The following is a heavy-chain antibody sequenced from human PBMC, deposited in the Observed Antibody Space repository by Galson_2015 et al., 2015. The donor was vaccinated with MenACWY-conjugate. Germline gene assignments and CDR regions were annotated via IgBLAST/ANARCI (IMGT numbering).Heavy chain of an antibody. CDR1: GFTFSSSW. J-gene: IGHJ6*02. Sequence: SLRLSCAASGFTFSSSWMHWVRQTPAKGLVWVSRIATDGSSTHYADSVQGRFTISRDNAKNSLYLQMNSLRAEDTALYYCARDRATVTNYYYYGQDVWGQGTTVIVSS. V-gene: IGHV3-74*01. CDR3: ARDRATVTNYYYYGQDV. D-gene: IGHD4-17*01. CDR2: IATDGSST.